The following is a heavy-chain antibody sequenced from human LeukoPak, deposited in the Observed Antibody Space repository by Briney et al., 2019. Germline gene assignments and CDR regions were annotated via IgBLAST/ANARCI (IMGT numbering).Heavy chain of an antibody. Sequence: ASVKVSCKASGYTFTSYGITWVRPAPGQGLEWMGWISAYNGKTNYAQKLQGRVTMTTDTSTSTGYMELRSLRSDDTAVYYCARVGGELLRTDAFDIWGQGTMVTVSS. D-gene: IGHD1-26*01. J-gene: IGHJ3*02. CDR1: GYTFTSYG. CDR3: ARVGGELLRTDAFDI. CDR2: ISAYNGKT. V-gene: IGHV1-18*01.